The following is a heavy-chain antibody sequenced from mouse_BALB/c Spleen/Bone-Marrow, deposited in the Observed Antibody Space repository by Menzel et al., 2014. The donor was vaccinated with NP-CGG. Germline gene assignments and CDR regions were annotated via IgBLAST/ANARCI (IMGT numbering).Heavy chain of an antibody. V-gene: IGHV1S81*02. CDR1: GYTFTSYW. Sequence: QVQLQQSGAELVKPGASVKLSCKASGYTFTSYWMHWVKQRPGQGLEWIGEINPSNGRTNYNEKFKSTATLTVDKSSSTAYMQLSSLTSEDSAVYYCAREDILYAMDYWGQGTTVTVSS. CDR3: AREDILYAMDY. CDR2: INPSNGRT. J-gene: IGHJ4*01.